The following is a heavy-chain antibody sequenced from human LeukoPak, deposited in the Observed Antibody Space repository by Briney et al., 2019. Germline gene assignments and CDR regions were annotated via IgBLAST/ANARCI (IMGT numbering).Heavy chain of an antibody. Sequence: PGGSLRLSCAASGFTFSSYGMHWVRQAPGKGLEWVAFIRYDGSNKYYADSVKGRFTISRDNSKNTLYLQMNSLRAEDTAVYYCAKDQQQLAHYYYYYMDVWGKGTTVTVS. CDR3: AKDQQQLAHYYYYYMDV. J-gene: IGHJ6*03. CDR1: GFTFSSYG. CDR2: IRYDGSNK. V-gene: IGHV3-30*02. D-gene: IGHD6-13*01.